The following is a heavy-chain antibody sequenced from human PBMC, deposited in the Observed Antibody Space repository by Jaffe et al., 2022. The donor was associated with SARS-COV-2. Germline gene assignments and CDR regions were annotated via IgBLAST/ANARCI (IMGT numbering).Heavy chain of an antibody. CDR1: GDSVSSNSAA. J-gene: IGHJ6*02. CDR3: ARDASGYSSSWRNYYYYYGMDV. D-gene: IGHD6-13*01. V-gene: IGHV6-1*01. Sequence: QVQLQQSGPGLVKPSQTLSLTCAISGDSVSSNSAAWNWIRQSPSRGLEWLGRTYYRSKWYNDYAVSVKSRITINPDTSKNQFSLQLNSVTPEDTAVYYCARDASGYSSSWRNYYYYYGMDVWGQGTTVTVSS. CDR2: TYYRSKWYN.